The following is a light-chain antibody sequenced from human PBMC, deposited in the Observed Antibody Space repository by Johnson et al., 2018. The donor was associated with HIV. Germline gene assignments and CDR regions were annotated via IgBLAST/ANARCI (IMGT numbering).Light chain of an antibody. V-gene: IGLV1-51*02. J-gene: IGLJ1*01. CDR2: DND. CDR1: TSNIGDHS. Sequence: QSVLTQPPSVSAAPGRWVTVSCSGTTSNIGDHSVSWFQHLPGAAPKLLIYDNDRRPSGVPDRFYGSKSAASATLDITGLQSGDEGDYYCATWDASLSANVFGPGTKVTVL. CDR3: ATWDASLSANV.